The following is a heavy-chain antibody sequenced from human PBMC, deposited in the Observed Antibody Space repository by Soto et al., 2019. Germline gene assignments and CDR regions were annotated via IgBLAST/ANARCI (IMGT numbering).Heavy chain of an antibody. CDR1: GASISTTNYN. CDR2: IFYRGNT. Sequence: KPSETLSLTCTVSGASISTTNYNWGWIRQPPGKGLEWVGYIFYRGNTYYNPSLKTRTTISLDTSKNQFFLKVNSVTAADTALYFCVRGEAVISDAFEVWGHGTVVTVSS. J-gene: IGHJ3*01. CDR3: VRGEAVISDAFEV. V-gene: IGHV4-30-4*01. D-gene: IGHD6-19*01.